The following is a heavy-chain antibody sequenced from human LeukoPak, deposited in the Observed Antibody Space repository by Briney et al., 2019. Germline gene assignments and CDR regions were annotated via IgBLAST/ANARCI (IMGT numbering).Heavy chain of an antibody. CDR2: IYYSGST. Sequence: TLSLTCTVSGGSISSGGYYWSWIRQHPGKGLEWIGYIYYSGSTYYNPSLKSRVTISVDTSKNQFSLKLTSMTAADTAMYYCARGYYPPRWYFDLWGRGTLVTVSS. CDR1: GGSISSGGYY. CDR3: ARGYYPPRWYFDL. J-gene: IGHJ2*01. D-gene: IGHD2-21*01. V-gene: IGHV4-31*03.